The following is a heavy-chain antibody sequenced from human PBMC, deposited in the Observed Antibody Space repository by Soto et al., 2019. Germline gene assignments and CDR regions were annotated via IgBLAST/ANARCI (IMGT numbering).Heavy chain of an antibody. D-gene: IGHD3-16*01. J-gene: IGHJ4*02. CDR2: VFYGGT. CDR3: ASYRGALYFES. Sequence: LSLTCHVSGRSMSSIYWRCLRQSPDKGLEWLGYVFYGGTDYNPSLGGRVSMSVESSKSQFSLMLTSVTVADTAGYYCASYRGALYFESWGPGILVTVSS. CDR1: GRSMSSIY. V-gene: IGHV4-59*01.